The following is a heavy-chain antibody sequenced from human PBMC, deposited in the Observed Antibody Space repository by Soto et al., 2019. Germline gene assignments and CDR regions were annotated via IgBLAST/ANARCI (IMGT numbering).Heavy chain of an antibody. V-gene: IGHV1-18*04. D-gene: IGHD1-26*01. Sequence: ASVKVSCKASGYTFTSYGISWVRQAPGQGLEWMGWISAYNGNTNYAQKLQGRVTMTTDTSTSTAYMELRSLRSDDTAVYYCARASPAVGALRTNDYWGQGTLVTVSS. CDR2: ISAYNGNT. J-gene: IGHJ4*02. CDR3: ARASPAVGALRTNDY. CDR1: GYTFTSYG.